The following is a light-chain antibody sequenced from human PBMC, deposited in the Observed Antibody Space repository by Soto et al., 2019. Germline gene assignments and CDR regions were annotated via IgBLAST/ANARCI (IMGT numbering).Light chain of an antibody. CDR3: QQYGSSPYT. J-gene: IGKJ2*01. CDR2: GAS. V-gene: IGKV3-20*01. Sequence: EIVLTQSPGTLSLSPGERATLSCRASQSVSSSYLAWYQQKPGQAPRLLIYGASSRATGIPDRFSGSGSGTDFTLTISRLELEDFAVYYCQQYGSSPYTFCQGTKLEIK. CDR1: QSVSSSY.